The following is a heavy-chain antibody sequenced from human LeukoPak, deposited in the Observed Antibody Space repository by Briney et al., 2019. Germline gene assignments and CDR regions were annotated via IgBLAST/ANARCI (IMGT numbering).Heavy chain of an antibody. CDR3: AKDSHSDIFGAFDI. CDR1: GFTFDDSA. V-gene: IGHV3-9*03. D-gene: IGHD3-3*02. Sequence: GGSLRLSCAASGFTFDDSAMHWVRQAPGKGLEGVSGISWDSGSIVYADSVKGRFTISRDNAKNSLYLQMNSLRAEDMALYYCAKDSHSDIFGAFDIWGQGTMVTVSS. CDR2: ISWDSGSI. J-gene: IGHJ3*02.